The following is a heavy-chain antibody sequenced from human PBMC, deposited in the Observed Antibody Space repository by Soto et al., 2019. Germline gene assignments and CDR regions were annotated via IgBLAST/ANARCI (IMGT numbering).Heavy chain of an antibody. Sequence: GGSLRLSCAASGYTFSDYYMSWIRQAPGKGMEWISYIDTSGTKIYYADSVKGRFTITRDNAKNSLYLEMNSLRDEDTAVYYCASHYDMWSGYLSPVDYWGQGTLVTVSS. J-gene: IGHJ4*02. CDR3: ASHYDMWSGYLSPVDY. CDR2: IDTSGTKI. CDR1: GYTFSDYY. D-gene: IGHD3-3*01. V-gene: IGHV3-11*01.